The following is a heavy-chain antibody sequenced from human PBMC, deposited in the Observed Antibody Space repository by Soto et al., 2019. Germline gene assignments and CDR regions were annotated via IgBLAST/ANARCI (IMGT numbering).Heavy chain of an antibody. J-gene: IGHJ4*02. D-gene: IGHD3-22*01. CDR2: IYSGGST. Sequence: GSLRLSCAASGFTVSSNYMSWVRQAPGKGLEWVSVIYSGGSTYYAAPVKGRITISRDHSKDTLYLQMNSLKTEDTAVYYCTTGLSNGYYNFDFWGQGTPVTVSS. CDR1: GFTVSSNY. CDR3: TTGLSNGYYNFDF. V-gene: IGHV3-66*01.